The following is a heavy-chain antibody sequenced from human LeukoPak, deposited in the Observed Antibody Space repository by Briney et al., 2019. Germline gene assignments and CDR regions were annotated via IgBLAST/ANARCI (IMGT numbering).Heavy chain of an antibody. V-gene: IGHV3-30*02. Sequence: QPGGSLRPSCAASGFTFSSYGMHWVRQAPGKGLEWVAFIRYDGSNKYYADSVKGRFTISRDNSKNTLYLQMNSLRAEDTAVYYCAKAPDYYGSGSYYKTRYYYYYMDVWGKGTTVTVSS. CDR3: AKAPDYYGSGSYYKTRYYYYYMDV. D-gene: IGHD3-10*01. CDR1: GFTFSSYG. CDR2: IRYDGSNK. J-gene: IGHJ6*03.